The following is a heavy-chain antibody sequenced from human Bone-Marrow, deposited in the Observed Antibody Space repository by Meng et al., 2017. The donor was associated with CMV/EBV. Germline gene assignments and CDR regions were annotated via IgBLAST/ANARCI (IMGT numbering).Heavy chain of an antibody. CDR1: YT. CDR2: IIPILGIA. D-gene: IGHD3-22*01. J-gene: IGHJ5*02. V-gene: IGHV1-69*02. Sequence: YTISWVRQAHGQGLEWMGRIIPILGIANYAQKFQGRVTITADKSTSTAYMELSSLRSEDTAVYYCARGPPAYYYDSSGYYSGNWFDPWGQGTLVTVSS. CDR3: ARGPPAYYYDSSGYYSGNWFDP.